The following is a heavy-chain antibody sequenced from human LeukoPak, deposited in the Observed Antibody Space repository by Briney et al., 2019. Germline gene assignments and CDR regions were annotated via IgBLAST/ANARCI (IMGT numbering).Heavy chain of an antibody. J-gene: IGHJ6*03. D-gene: IGHD3-16*01. V-gene: IGHV4-39*07. CDR2: IYYSGST. CDR3: ASSGGGHYYYYYMDV. Sequence: SETLSLTCTVSGGSISSSSYYWGWIRQPPGKGLEWIGSIYYSGSTYYNPSLKSRVTISVDTSKNQFSLKLSSVTAADTAVYYRASSGGGHYYYYYMDVWGKGTTVTVSS. CDR1: GGSISSSSYY.